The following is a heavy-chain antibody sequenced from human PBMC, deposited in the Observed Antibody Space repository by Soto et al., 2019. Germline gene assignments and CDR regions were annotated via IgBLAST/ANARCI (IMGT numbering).Heavy chain of an antibody. CDR2: INAGNGNT. CDR1: GYTFTSYA. J-gene: IGHJ5*02. Sequence: ASVKVSCKASGYTFTSYAMHWLRQAPGQRLEWMGWINAGNGNTKYSQKFQGRVTITRDTSASTAYMELSSLRSEDTAVYYCARDQEGSSWLQRDWFDPWGQGTLVTVSS. V-gene: IGHV1-3*01. CDR3: ARDQEGSSWLQRDWFDP. D-gene: IGHD6-13*01.